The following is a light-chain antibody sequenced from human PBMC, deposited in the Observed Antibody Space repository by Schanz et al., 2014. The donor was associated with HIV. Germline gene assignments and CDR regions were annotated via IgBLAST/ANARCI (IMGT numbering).Light chain of an antibody. Sequence: EIVLTQSPATLSLSPGGRATLSCRTSQSVSSYLAWYQQKPGQAPRLLIYDASNRANGIPARFSGRGSGTDFALTISRLEPEDFAVYYCQQYGRSPWTFGQGTKV. CDR3: QQYGRSPWT. J-gene: IGKJ1*01. CDR1: QSVSSY. V-gene: IGKV3-11*01. CDR2: DAS.